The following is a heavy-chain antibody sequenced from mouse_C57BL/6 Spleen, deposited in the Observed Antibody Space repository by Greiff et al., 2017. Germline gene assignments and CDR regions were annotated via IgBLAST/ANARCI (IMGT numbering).Heavy chain of an antibody. V-gene: IGHV1-39*01. CDR2: INPNYGTT. CDR1: GYSFTDYN. CDR3: ARRGIRTTVVATDFDY. D-gene: IGHD1-1*01. Sequence: EVKLMESGPELVKPGASVKISCKASGYSFTDYNMNWVKQSNGKSLEWIGVINPNYGTTSYNQKFKGKATLTVDQSSSTAYMQLNSLTSEDSAVYYCARRGIRTTVVATDFDYWGQGTTLTVSS. J-gene: IGHJ2*01.